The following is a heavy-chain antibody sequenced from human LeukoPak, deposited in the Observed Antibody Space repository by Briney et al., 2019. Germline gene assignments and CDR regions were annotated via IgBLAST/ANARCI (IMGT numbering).Heavy chain of an antibody. D-gene: IGHD6-19*01. V-gene: IGHV3-64*01. J-gene: IGHJ1*01. CDR2: INSNGGST. CDR3: ARDLGSSGRLQH. Sequence: PGGSLRLSCVASGFTFSSYAMHWVRQTPGKGLEYVSGINSNGGSTHYANSVKGRFTISRDNSKHTLYLQMGSLRTEDMAVYYCARDLGSSGRLQHWGQGTLVTVSS. CDR1: GFTFSSYA.